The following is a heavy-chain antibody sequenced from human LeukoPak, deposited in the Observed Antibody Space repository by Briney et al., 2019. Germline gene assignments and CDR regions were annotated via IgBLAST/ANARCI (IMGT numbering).Heavy chain of an antibody. CDR1: GYTFTGYY. J-gene: IGHJ4*02. CDR2: INPNSGGT. V-gene: IGHV1-2*02. Sequence: ASVKVSCKASGYTFTGYYMHWVRQAPGQGLEWMGWINPNSGGTNYAQKFQGRVPMTRDTSISTAYMELSRLRSDDTAVYYCAREGVGIVATFDFDYWGQGTLVTVSS. CDR3: AREGVGIVATFDFDY. D-gene: IGHD5-12*01.